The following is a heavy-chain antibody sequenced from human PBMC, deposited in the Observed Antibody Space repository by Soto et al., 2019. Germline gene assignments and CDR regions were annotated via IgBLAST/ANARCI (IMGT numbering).Heavy chain of an antibody. V-gene: IGHV1-2*02. Sequence: GASVKVSCKASGYTFTGYYMHWVRQAPGQGLEWMGWINPNSGGTNYAQKFQGRVTMTRDTSISTAYMELSRLRSDDTAVYYCARGERLRYFDWSPPVSAFDIWGQGTMVTVSS. CDR2: INPNSGGT. CDR1: GYTFTGYY. J-gene: IGHJ3*02. D-gene: IGHD3-9*01. CDR3: ARGERLRYFDWSPPVSAFDI.